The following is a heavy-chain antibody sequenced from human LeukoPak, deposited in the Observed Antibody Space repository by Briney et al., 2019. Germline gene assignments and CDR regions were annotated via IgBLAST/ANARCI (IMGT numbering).Heavy chain of an antibody. V-gene: IGHV4-4*07. J-gene: IGHJ5*02. CDR1: GGSLSTYY. CDR2: IYSSGTT. CDR3: ARCSGNGYDYSWLDP. Sequence: SETLSLTCTVSGGSLSTYYWSWIRQPAGKGLEWIGRIYSSGTTNYNPSLKSRVIMSVDTSKNQFSLKLTSVTAADTAVYYCARCSGNGYDYSWLDPWGQETLVTVSS. D-gene: IGHD5-12*01.